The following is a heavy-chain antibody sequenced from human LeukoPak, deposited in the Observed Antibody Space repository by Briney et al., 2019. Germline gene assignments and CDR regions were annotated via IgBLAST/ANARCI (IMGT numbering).Heavy chain of an antibody. CDR2: ITGNGVTT. CDR1: GFPFSSSA. D-gene: IGHD3-16*01. CDR3: AKERRRVDTSMIRSYYFDS. V-gene: IGHV3-23*01. J-gene: IGHJ4*02. Sequence: PGGSLRLSCAASGFPFSSSAMSWVRHTPGNGLEWVSSITGNGVTTYYADSVKGRFTISRDNSKNILFLQMNSLGAEDPASYFCAKERRRVDTSMIRSYYFDSWGQGTPVTVSS.